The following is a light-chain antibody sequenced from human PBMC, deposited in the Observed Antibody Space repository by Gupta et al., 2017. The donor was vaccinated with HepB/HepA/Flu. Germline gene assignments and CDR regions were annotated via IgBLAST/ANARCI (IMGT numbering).Light chain of an antibody. V-gene: IGLV1-40*01. CDR1: SSNIGAGYD. CDR3: QSYDSSLSGYV. Sequence: QSVLTQPPSVSGAPGQRVTIPCTGSSSNIGAGYDVHWYQQLPGTAPKLLIYANSNWPSGVPDRFSGSKSGTSASLAITGLQADDEADYYCQSYDSSLSGYVFGTGTKVTVL. J-gene: IGLJ1*01. CDR2: ANS.